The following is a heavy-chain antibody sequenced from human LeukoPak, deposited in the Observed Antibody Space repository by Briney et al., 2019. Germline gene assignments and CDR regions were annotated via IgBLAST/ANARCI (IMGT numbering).Heavy chain of an antibody. Sequence: SETLSLTCTVSGGSISSSSYYWGWIRQPPGKGLEWIGSIYYSGSTYYNPSLKSRVTISVDTSKNQFSLKLGSVTAADTAVYYCARLAYSSGWSFDYWGQGTLVTVSS. J-gene: IGHJ4*02. CDR1: GGSISSSSYY. CDR3: ARLAYSSGWSFDY. D-gene: IGHD6-19*01. CDR2: IYYSGST. V-gene: IGHV4-39*01.